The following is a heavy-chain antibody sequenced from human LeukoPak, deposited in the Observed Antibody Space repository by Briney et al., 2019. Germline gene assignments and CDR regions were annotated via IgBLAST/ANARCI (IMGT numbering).Heavy chain of an antibody. J-gene: IGHJ4*02. D-gene: IGHD1-14*01. Sequence: NPSETLSLTCTVSGGSISSYYWSWVRQPPGKGLEWIGCIYYIGSTNYNPSLKSRVTISLDTSKNQFSLKLSSVTAADTAVYYCARHGTISSESYFDYWGQGALVTVSS. CDR2: IYYIGST. CDR1: GGSISSYY. CDR3: ARHGTISSESYFDY. V-gene: IGHV4-59*08.